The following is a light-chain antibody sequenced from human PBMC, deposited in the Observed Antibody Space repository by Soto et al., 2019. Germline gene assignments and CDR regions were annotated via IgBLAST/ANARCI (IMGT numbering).Light chain of an antibody. CDR3: HQYGGSRWT. V-gene: IGKV3-20*01. CDR1: QSVSSTY. J-gene: IGKJ1*01. Sequence: EIVLTQSPGTLSLSPGERATLSCRASQSVSSTYLAWYQQKPGQAPRLLIYGASNRATGIPDRFSGSWSGTDFTLTISRLEPEDFAVYYCHQYGGSRWTFGQGTRVDI. CDR2: GAS.